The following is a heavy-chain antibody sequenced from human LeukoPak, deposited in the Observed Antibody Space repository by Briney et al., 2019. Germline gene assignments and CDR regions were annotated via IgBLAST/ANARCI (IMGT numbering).Heavy chain of an antibody. D-gene: IGHD3-22*01. CDR1: GFTFSSYA. CDR2: IKQDGSEK. V-gene: IGHV3-7*01. J-gene: IGHJ4*02. CDR3: ARAFDYYDSSGYSLDY. Sequence: GGSLRLSCAASGFTFSSYAMSWVRQAPGKGLEWVANIKQDGSEKYYVDSVKGRFTISRDNAKNSLYLQMNSLRAEDTAVYYCARAFDYYDSSGYSLDYWGQGTLVTVSS.